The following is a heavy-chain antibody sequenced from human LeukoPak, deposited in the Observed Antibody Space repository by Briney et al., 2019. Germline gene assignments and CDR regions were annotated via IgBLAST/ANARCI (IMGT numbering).Heavy chain of an antibody. CDR1: GFTFSSYA. J-gene: IGHJ4*02. Sequence: GRALRVSCAASGFTFSSYAMHWVRQAPGKGVEWGSYISSSTTTTYHADSVKGRVTISRDNATNSLYLQMNSLRAEDTAMYYCARGVPTLILVGDYWGQGILVTVSS. D-gene: IGHD3-22*01. V-gene: IGHV3-48*04. CDR3: ARGVPTLILVGDY. CDR2: ISSSTTTT.